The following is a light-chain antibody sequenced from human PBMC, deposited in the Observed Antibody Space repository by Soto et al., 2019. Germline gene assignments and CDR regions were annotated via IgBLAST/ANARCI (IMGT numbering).Light chain of an antibody. CDR2: DAS. CDR1: QSVSSY. V-gene: IGKV3-20*01. J-gene: IGKJ4*01. Sequence: DIVLTQSPATLSVSPGERATLSCRASQSVSSYLAWYQQKPGQAPRLLIYDASSRATGIPDRFSGSGSGTDFTLTISRLEPEDFAVYYCQQYGNSPLTFGGGTKVDIK. CDR3: QQYGNSPLT.